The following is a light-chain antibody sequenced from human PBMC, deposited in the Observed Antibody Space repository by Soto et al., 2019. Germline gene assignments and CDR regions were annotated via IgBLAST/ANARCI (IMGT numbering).Light chain of an antibody. V-gene: IGKV1-5*01. CDR3: QKCKVAPFT. Sequence: DIQMTQSPSTLSASVGDRVTITCRASQSTSSYLAWYQQKPGKAPKLLIYDASSLQSGVPSRFSGSGSGTDFTLTISSLQPEDVATYYCQKCKVAPFTFGGGTKVDIK. CDR2: DAS. CDR1: QSTSSY. J-gene: IGKJ4*01.